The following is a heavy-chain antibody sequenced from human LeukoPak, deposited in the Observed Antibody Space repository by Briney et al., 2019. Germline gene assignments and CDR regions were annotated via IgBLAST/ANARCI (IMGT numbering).Heavy chain of an antibody. CDR2: INWNGGST. Sequence: PGGSLRLSCAASGFTFSSYSMSWVRQAPGKGLEWVSGINWNGGSTGYADSVKGRFTISRDNAKNSLYLQMNSLRAEDTALYHCARDAPGRDFWSGDIWGQGTMVTVSS. J-gene: IGHJ3*02. CDR3: ARDAPGRDFWSGDI. V-gene: IGHV3-20*01. CDR1: GFTFSSYS. D-gene: IGHD3-3*01.